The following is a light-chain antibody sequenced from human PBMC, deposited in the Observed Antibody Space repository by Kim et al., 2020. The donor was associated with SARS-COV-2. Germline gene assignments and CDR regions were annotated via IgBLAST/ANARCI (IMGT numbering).Light chain of an antibody. Sequence: LSASVGDRVIMTCRASQDISDRLAWYQHRPGTAPKLLILVASTKHAGVHSRFSGGGTGTEFSITIDSLQPEDFATYSCQQVELYPSFGPGTKLEI. CDR2: VAS. J-gene: IGKJ2*01. CDR3: QQVELYPS. V-gene: IGKV1-9*01. CDR1: QDISDR.